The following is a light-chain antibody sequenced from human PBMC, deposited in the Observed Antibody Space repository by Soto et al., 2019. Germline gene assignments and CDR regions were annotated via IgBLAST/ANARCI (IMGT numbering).Light chain of an antibody. V-gene: IGKV1-39*01. CDR3: QQYNNWPLL. CDR2: DAS. J-gene: IGKJ5*01. CDR1: QSISSY. Sequence: DIQMTQSPSSLSASVGDRVTITCRASQSISSYLNWYQQKPGKAPKLLIYDASTLQSEAPSRFSGSGSGTEFTLTISSLQSEDFAVYYCQQYNNWPLLFGQGTRLEIK.